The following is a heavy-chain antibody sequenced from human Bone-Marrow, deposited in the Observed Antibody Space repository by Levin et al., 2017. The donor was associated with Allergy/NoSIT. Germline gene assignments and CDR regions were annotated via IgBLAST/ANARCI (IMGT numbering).Heavy chain of an antibody. CDR1: GFTFSTYE. Sequence: SCAASGFTFSTYEMTWVRQAPGKGLEWVSYISGGTTIHYADSVKGRFTISRDNAKNSLYLQMNSLRAEDTAIYYCTRVRASAPNDYWGQGTLVTVSS. V-gene: IGHV3-48*03. CDR3: TRVRASAPNDY. J-gene: IGHJ4*02. D-gene: IGHD6-13*01. CDR2: ISGGTTI.